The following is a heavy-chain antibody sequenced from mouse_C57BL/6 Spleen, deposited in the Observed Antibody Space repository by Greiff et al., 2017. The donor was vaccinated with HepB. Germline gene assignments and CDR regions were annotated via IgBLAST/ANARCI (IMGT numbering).Heavy chain of an antibody. CDR2: INPSSGYT. J-gene: IGHJ1*03. D-gene: IGHD1-2*01. CDR1: GYTFTSYT. CDR3: APSLLRSSYVYFDV. V-gene: IGHV1-4*01. Sequence: QVQLQQSGAELARPGASVKMSCKASGYTFTSYTMHWVKQRPGQGLEWIGYINPSSGYTKYNQKFKDKATLTADKSSSTAYMQLSSLTSEDSAVYYCAPSLLRSSYVYFDVWGTGTTVTVSS.